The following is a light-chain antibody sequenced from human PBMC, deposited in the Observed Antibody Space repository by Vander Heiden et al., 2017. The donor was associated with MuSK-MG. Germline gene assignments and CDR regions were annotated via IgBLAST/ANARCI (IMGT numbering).Light chain of an antibody. CDR2: NNN. CDR3: QSYDNSLSGSGV. CDR1: SSNIGAAYD. V-gene: IGLV1-40*01. Sequence: QSVLTQPPSVSGAPGQRVTISCTGSSSNIGAAYDVHWYQQFLGTAPKLLIYNNNNRPSGVSDRFSGSKSGTSASLAITGLQAEDEADYYGQSYDNSLSGSGVFGGGTRLTVL. J-gene: IGLJ2*01.